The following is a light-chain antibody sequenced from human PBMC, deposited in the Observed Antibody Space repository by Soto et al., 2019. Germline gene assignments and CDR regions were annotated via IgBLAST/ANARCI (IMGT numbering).Light chain of an antibody. J-gene: IGLJ1*01. CDR1: SSDIGIYKY. CDR3: SSYTTSSTRV. Sequence: QSALTQPASVSGSPGQSIAISCTGSSSDIGIYKYVSWYQQHPGKVPKLIIYEVTNRPSGVSNRFSGSKSGNTASLTISGLQAEDEADYYCSSYTTSSTRVFGTGTK. CDR2: EVT. V-gene: IGLV2-14*01.